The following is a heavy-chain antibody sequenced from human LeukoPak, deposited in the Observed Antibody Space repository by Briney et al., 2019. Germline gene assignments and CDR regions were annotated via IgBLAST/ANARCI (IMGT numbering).Heavy chain of an antibody. CDR1: GFTFSSYS. CDR3: ARTVTTSIDAFDI. CDR2: ISSSSSYI. V-gene: IGHV3-21*01. J-gene: IGHJ3*02. D-gene: IGHD4-17*01. Sequence: GGSLRLSCAASGFTFSSYSMNWVRQAPGKGLEWVSSISSSSSYIYYADSVKGRFTISRDNAKNSLYLQMNSLRAEDTAVYYCARTVTTSIDAFDIWGQGTMVTVSS.